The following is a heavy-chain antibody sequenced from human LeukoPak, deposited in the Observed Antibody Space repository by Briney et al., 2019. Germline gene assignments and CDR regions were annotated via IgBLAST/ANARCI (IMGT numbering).Heavy chain of an antibody. V-gene: IGHV5-51*01. J-gene: IGHJ6*02. CDR1: GYSFTGYW. D-gene: IGHD2-2*01. Sequence: GESLKISCKGSGYSFTGYWIGWVRQMPGKGLEWMGIIYPGDSDTRYSPSFQGQVTISADKSISTAYLQWSSLKASDTAMYYCARQGCSSTSYYFYYYGMDVWGQGATVTVSS. CDR3: ARQGCSSTSYYFYYYGMDV. CDR2: IYPGDSDT.